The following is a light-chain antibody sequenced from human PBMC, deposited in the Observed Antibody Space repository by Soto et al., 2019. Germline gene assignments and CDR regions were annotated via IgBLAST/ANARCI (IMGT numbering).Light chain of an antibody. J-gene: IGKJ2*02. Sequence: EIVTTQSPATLSVSPGERATLSCRASQRVSSNLAWYQQKPGQAPRLLIYGASTRATGIPARFSGSGSGTECTLTISSLQSEEFAVYYCQQYNNWPPCTFGQGTKLEIK. CDR2: GAS. V-gene: IGKV3-15*01. CDR3: QQYNNWPPCT. CDR1: QRVSSN.